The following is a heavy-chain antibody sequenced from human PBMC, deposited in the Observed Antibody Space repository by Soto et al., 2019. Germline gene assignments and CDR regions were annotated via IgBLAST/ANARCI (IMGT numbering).Heavy chain of an antibody. CDR3: AKLATFGSLNWFDP. J-gene: IGHJ5*02. Sequence: AXGMVSCKASGYAFTNNNVRWMRQSTGQGLEWMGWMNPGSGDTGYAQKFQGRVTMTRDISIATAYMELSSLRSDDTAIYYCAKLATFGSLNWFDPWGQGTPVTVSS. V-gene: IGHV1-8*01. D-gene: IGHD3-10*01. CDR2: MNPGSGDT. CDR1: GYAFTNNN.